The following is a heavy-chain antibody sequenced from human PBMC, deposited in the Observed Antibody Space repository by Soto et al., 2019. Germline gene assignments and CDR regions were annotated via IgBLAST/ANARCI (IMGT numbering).Heavy chain of an antibody. CDR2: IYWDDDK. V-gene: IGHV2-5*02. D-gene: IGHD4-17*01. CDR1: GFPLRNSGLG. CDR3: AHMTTGGFYFDY. Sequence: QITLKESGPTLVKPTQTLMLTCTFSGFPLRNSGLGVGWIRQPPGKALEWLASIYWDDDKRYSPSLKSKLTITKDTSQNQVVLTMTNMDPVDTATYYCAHMTTGGFYFDYWGQGTLVTVSS. J-gene: IGHJ4*02.